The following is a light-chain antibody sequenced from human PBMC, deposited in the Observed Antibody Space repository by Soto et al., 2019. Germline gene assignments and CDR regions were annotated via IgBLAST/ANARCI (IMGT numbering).Light chain of an antibody. J-gene: IGKJ1*01. CDR1: QSVSNN. Sequence: ILMTQSPATLSVSPGERATLSCRASQSVSNNLAWYQQKPGQAPRLLIYDASTRATGIPARFSGSGSGTEFTLNISGLQSEHFAVYYCQQYNNWPPWTFGQGTKVEIK. CDR3: QQYNNWPPWT. V-gene: IGKV3-15*01. CDR2: DAS.